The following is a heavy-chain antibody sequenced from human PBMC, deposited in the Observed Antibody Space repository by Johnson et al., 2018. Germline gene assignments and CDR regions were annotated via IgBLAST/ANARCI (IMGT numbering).Heavy chain of an antibody. CDR3: AKWSGASPHYYMDV. D-gene: IGHD3/OR15-3a*01. V-gene: IGHV3-30*18. CDR1: GYTFINYG. Sequence: QVQLVESGGGVVQPGRSLRLSCVASGYTFINYGMHWVRQAPGKGLEWVAATTPSDGSKTDYVDSVKGRFTISRDNYKNTVYLQMNSLRVEDTAVYYCAKWSGASPHYYMDVWGKGTTVTVSS. J-gene: IGHJ6*03. CDR2: TPSDGSKT.